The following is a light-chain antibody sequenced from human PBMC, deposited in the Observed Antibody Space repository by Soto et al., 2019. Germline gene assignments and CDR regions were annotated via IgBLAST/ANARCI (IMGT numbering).Light chain of an antibody. CDR2: GAS. Sequence: PGETATLSCRASQSVSSNLAWYQQKPGQAPRLLIYGASTRATDIPARFSGSGSGTEFTITISSLQSEDFAVYYCQQYNNFWTFGQGTKVEIK. CDR1: QSVSSN. CDR3: QQYNNFWT. V-gene: IGKV3-15*01. J-gene: IGKJ1*01.